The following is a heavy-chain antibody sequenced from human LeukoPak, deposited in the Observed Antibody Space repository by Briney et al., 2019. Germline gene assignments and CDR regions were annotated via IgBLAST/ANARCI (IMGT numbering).Heavy chain of an antibody. CDR2: IFYSGST. Sequence: PSETLSLTCTVSGGSISTSNYYWGWIRQPPGKGLEWIGNIFYSGSTYYSPSLKSRVTISLDTSRNQFSLKLSSVTAADTAVYYCARTKYSYGSDYWGQGTLVTVSS. V-gene: IGHV4-39*01. CDR3: ARTKYSYGSDY. CDR1: GGSISTSNYY. J-gene: IGHJ4*02. D-gene: IGHD5-18*01.